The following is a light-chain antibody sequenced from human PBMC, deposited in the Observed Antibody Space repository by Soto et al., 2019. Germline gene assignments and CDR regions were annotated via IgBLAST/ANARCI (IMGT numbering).Light chain of an antibody. CDR2: EVS. Sequence: QSVLTQPPSASGSPGQSVTISCTGTSSDVGGYNYVSWYQQHPGKAPKLMIYEVSKRPSGVPDRFSGSKSGNTASLTVSGLQAEDEADYYCSSYAGSTFYVFGTGTKVPVL. CDR3: SSYAGSTFYV. CDR1: SSDVGGYNY. V-gene: IGLV2-8*01. J-gene: IGLJ1*01.